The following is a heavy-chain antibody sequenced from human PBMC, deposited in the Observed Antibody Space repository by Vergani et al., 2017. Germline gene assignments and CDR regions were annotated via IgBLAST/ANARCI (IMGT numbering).Heavy chain of an antibody. D-gene: IGHD2-2*01. CDR3: ALAESSTSCINSVCITPETGSWFDP. CDR2: ITPFNGNT. CDR1: GYTFTYRY. V-gene: IGHV1-45*02. J-gene: IGHJ5*02. Sequence: QMQLVQSGAEVKKTGSSVKVSCKASGYTFTYRYLHWVRQAPGQALEWMGWITPFNGNTNYAQKFQDRATITRDRSMSTAYMELSSLRSEDTAMYYCALAESSTSCINSVCITPETGSWFDPWGQGTLVTVSS.